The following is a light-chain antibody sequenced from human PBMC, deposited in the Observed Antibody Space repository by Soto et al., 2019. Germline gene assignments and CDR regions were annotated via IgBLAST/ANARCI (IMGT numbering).Light chain of an antibody. CDR1: QSVSSNF. V-gene: IGKV3-20*01. Sequence: EIVLTQSPGTLSLSPGDRATLSCRASQSVSSNFLAWYQQKPGQAPRLLIYGASIRATGIPDRFSGSGSGTEFPLTIRRLELEDFAMYFCHQYGSSPRTFGQGTKVEIK. J-gene: IGKJ1*01. CDR3: HQYGSSPRT. CDR2: GAS.